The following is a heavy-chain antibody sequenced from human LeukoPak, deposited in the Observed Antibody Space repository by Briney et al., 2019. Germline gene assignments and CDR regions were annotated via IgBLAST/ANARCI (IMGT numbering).Heavy chain of an antibody. J-gene: IGHJ6*02. CDR2: IIPILGIA. CDR1: GGTFSSYA. V-gene: IGHV1-69*04. D-gene: IGHD2-2*01. Sequence: SVKVSCKASGGTFSSYAMSWGRQAPGQGLEWMGRIIPILGIANYAQKFQGRVTITADKSTSTVYMELSSLRSEDTAVYYCARGDGPAAQSALFAVYSGMDVWGQGTTVTVSS. CDR3: ARGDGPAAQSALFAVYSGMDV.